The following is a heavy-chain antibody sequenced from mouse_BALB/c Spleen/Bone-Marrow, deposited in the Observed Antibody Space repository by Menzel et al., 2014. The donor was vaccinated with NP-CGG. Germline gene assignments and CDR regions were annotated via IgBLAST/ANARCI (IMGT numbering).Heavy chain of an antibody. V-gene: IGHV14-3*02. J-gene: IGHJ2*01. CDR3: ARYYYGFYFDY. D-gene: IGHD1-1*01. CDR1: GFNIKDTY. Sequence: VQLQQSGAELVKPGASVKLSCTASGFNIKDTYMHWVKQRPEQGLEWIGRIDPANGNTKYDPKFQGKATIAADTSSNTAYLQLSSLTSEDTAVYYCARYYYGFYFDYWGQGTTLTVSS. CDR2: IDPANGNT.